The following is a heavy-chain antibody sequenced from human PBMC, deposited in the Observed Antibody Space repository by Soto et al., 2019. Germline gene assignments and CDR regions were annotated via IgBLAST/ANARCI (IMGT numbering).Heavy chain of an antibody. Sequence: GGSLRLSCAASGFTFSDYYMSWIRQAPGKGLEWVSYISSSGSTIYYADSVKGRFTISRDNAKNSLYLQMNSLRAEDTAVYYCASARSGYYASNEAFEIWGEGKMVTV. CDR1: GFTFSDYY. V-gene: IGHV3-11*01. D-gene: IGHD3-3*01. CDR3: ASARSGYYASNEAFEI. J-gene: IGHJ3*02. CDR2: ISSSGSTI.